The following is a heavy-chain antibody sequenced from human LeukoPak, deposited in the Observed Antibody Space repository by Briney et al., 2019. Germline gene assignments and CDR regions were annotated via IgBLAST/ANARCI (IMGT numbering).Heavy chain of an antibody. CDR1: GFTFSSYG. CDR3: ARDVIAAADHYYYYGMDV. D-gene: IGHD6-13*01. J-gene: IGHJ6*02. Sequence: PGRSLRLSCAASGFTFSSYGMHWVRQAPGKGLEWVAVIRYDGSNKYYADSVKGRFTISRDNSKNTLYLQMNGLRAEDTAVYYCARDVIAAADHYYYYGMDVWGQGTTVTVSS. CDR2: IRYDGSNK. V-gene: IGHV3-33*01.